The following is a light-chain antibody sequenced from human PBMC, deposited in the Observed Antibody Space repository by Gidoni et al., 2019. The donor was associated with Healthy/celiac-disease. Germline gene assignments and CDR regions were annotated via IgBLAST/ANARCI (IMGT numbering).Light chain of an antibody. CDR3: QQYYSYPRT. CDR2: AAS. CDR1: QGISSY. V-gene: IGKV1-8*01. Sequence: IRMTQSPSSFSAATGDRVTITCRASQGISSYLAWYQQKPGTAPKLLIYAASTLQSGVPSRFSGSGSGTDFTRTISCLQSEDFATYYCQQYYSYPRTFGQGTKVEIK. J-gene: IGKJ1*01.